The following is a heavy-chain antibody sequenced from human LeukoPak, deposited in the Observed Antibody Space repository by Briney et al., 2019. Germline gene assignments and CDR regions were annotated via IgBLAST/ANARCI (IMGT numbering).Heavy chain of an antibody. CDR1: GGSSCGYY. Sequence: SETLSLTCALYGGSSCGYYWSWIRQPPGTGLEWIGEINHSGSTNYNPSLTSRVTISVYTSKHQFSLKLSSVTAADTAVYYCASYSSSWPGGFDYWGQGTLVTVSS. CDR3: ASYSSSWPGGFDY. D-gene: IGHD6-13*01. J-gene: IGHJ4*02. CDR2: INHSGST. V-gene: IGHV4-34*01.